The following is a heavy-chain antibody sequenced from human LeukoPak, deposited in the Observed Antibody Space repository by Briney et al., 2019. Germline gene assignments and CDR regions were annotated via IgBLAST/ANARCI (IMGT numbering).Heavy chain of an antibody. CDR3: AGRLERDAFDI. CDR1: GGSISSGSYY. J-gene: IGHJ3*02. Sequence: SQTLSLTCTVSGGSISSGSYYWRWIRQPAGKGLEWIGRIYTSGSTNYNPSLKSRVTISVDTSKNQFSLKLSSVTAADTAVYYCAGRLERDAFDIWGQGTMVTVSS. V-gene: IGHV4-61*02. CDR2: IYTSGST. D-gene: IGHD1-1*01.